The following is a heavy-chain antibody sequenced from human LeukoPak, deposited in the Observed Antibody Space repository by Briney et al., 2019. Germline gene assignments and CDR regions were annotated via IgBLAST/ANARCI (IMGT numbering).Heavy chain of an antibody. CDR3: ARQDTGTLDY. CDR2: ILYDGSTK. D-gene: IGHD1-26*01. CDR1: GFTFSLHP. J-gene: IGHJ4*02. V-gene: IGHV3-30-3*01. Sequence: GGSLRLSCAASGFTFSLHPIHWVRQAPGKGLEWVAAILYDGSTKYYADSVKGRFTISRDDSKNALYLLMNSLRAEDTALYYCARQDTGTLDYWGQGTLVTVSS.